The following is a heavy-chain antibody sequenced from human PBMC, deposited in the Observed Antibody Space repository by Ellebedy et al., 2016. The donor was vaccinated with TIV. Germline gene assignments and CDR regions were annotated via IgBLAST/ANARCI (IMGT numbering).Heavy chain of an antibody. CDR2: VFYNGNT. V-gene: IGHV4-39*01. CDR1: GGSISTSSYY. Sequence: MPGGSLRLSCTVSGGSISTSSYYWGWIRQPPGKGLEWIGSVFYNGNTFYNPSLQSRDTISVHTSKNQFSLNLSSVTAADTAVYYCARHKEGYCTNGVCSYFDYWGQGTLVTVSS. D-gene: IGHD2-8*01. J-gene: IGHJ4*02. CDR3: ARHKEGYCTNGVCSYFDY.